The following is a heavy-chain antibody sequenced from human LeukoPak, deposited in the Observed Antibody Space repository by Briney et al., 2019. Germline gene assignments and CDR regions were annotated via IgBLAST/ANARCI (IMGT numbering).Heavy chain of an antibody. CDR2: IYPGYSDA. CDR1: GYRLTNNW. Sequence: GESLKISCKISGYRLTNNWIGWVRQVPGKGLEWMGLIYPGYSDAKYSPSFQGQVTLSVDTSISTAYLQLGGLRASDTAIYYCVRFALSSGLDHWGQGTLVTVSS. D-gene: IGHD6-25*01. CDR3: VRFALSSGLDH. V-gene: IGHV5-51*01. J-gene: IGHJ5*02.